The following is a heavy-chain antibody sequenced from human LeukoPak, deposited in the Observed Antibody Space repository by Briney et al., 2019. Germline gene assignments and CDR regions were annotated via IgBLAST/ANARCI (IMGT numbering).Heavy chain of an antibody. V-gene: IGHV4-30-4*07. CDR2: IYYSGST. Sequence: SQTLSLTCAVSGGSISSGGYSWSWIRQPPGTGLEWIGYIYYSGSTYYNPSLKSRVTISVDTSKNQYSLKLSSVTAADTAVYYCARFSDDAFDIWGQETMVTVSS. J-gene: IGHJ3*02. CDR3: ARFSDDAFDI. CDR1: GGSISSGGYS.